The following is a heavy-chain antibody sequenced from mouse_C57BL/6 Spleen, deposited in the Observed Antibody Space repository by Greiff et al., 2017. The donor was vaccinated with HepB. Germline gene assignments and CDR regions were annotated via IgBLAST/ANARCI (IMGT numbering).Heavy chain of an antibody. V-gene: IGHV1-59*01. CDR1: GYTFTSYW. D-gene: IGHD2-4*01. J-gene: IGHJ4*01. CDR3: ARYDFLGY. Sequence: VKLQESGAELVRPGTSVKLSCKASGYTFTSYWMHWVKQRPGQGLEWIGVIDPSDSYTNYNQKFKGKATLTVDTSSSTAYMQLSSLTSEDSAVYYCARYDFLGYWGQGTSVTVSS. CDR2: IDPSDSYT.